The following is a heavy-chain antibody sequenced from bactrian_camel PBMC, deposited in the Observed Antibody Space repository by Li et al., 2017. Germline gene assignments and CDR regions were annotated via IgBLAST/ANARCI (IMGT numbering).Heavy chain of an antibody. D-gene: IGHD1*01. Sequence: HVQLVESGGGSVQAGGSLRLSCTAASVTIHNNYCVAWFRQAPGKDREGVAGIDSDGYTSYANSVKGRFTISQDHGKNTLYLEMNSLKPEDTAIYYCAAAASTGNECYSGSWYQTADWGQGTQVTVS. CDR1: VTIHNNYC. CDR3: AAAASTGNECYSGSWYQTAD. CDR2: IDSDGYT. J-gene: IGHJ4*01. V-gene: IGHV3S53*01.